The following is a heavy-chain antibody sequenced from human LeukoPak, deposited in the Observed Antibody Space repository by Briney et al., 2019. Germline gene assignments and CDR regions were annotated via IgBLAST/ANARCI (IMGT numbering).Heavy chain of an antibody. CDR2: ISAYNGNT. CDR1: GYTFTSYG. CDR3: ARRYCSSTSCYDAFDI. D-gene: IGHD2-2*01. Sequence: GASVKVSCKASGYTFTSYGISWVRQAPGQGLEWMGWISAYNGNTNYAQKLQGRVTMTTDTSTSTAYMELRSLRSDDMAVYYCARRYCSSTSCYDAFDIWGQGTMVTVSS. J-gene: IGHJ3*02. V-gene: IGHV1-18*03.